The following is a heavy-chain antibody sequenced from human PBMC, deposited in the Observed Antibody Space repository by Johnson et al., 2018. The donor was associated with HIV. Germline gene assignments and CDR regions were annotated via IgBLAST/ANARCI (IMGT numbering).Heavy chain of an antibody. CDR2: ISYDGSNK. Sequence: QMQLVESGGGVVQPGRSLRLSCAASGYTFSSYAMHWVRQAPGKGLEWVAVISYDGSNKYYADSVKGRFTISRDNSKNTLYLQMNSLRAEDTAVYYCARGVDVSFDIWGQGTMVTVSS. CDR1: GYTFSSYA. J-gene: IGHJ3*02. D-gene: IGHD3-16*01. V-gene: IGHV3-30-3*01. CDR3: ARGVDVSFDI.